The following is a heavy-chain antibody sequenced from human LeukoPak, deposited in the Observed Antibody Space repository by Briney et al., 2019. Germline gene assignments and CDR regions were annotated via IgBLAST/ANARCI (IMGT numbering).Heavy chain of an antibody. D-gene: IGHD1-26*01. J-gene: IGHJ4*02. CDR3: ARESGRSYYLNY. CDR1: GFTFISYW. Sequence: GGSLRLSCAASGFTFISYWMHWVRQAPGKGLVWVARINNDGSSTTYADSVKGRFTISRDNAKNTVYLHMNSLRAEDTAVYYCARESGRSYYLNYWGQGNLVTVSS. V-gene: IGHV3-74*03. CDR2: INNDGSST.